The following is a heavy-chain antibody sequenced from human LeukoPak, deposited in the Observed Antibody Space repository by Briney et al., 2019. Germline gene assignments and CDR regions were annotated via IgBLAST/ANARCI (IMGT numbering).Heavy chain of an antibody. Sequence: ASVKVSCKASGYTFTSYGISWVRQAPGQGLEWMGWISAYNGNTNYAQKLQGRVTMTTDTSTSTAYMELSSLRSEDTAVYYCARDPGYSGYEGTNWFDPWGQGTLVTVSS. CDR1: GYTFTSYG. J-gene: IGHJ5*02. CDR2: ISAYNGNT. V-gene: IGHV1-18*01. CDR3: ARDPGYSGYEGTNWFDP. D-gene: IGHD5-12*01.